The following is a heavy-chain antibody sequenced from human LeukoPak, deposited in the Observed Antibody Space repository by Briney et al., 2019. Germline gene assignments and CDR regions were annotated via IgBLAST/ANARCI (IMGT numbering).Heavy chain of an antibody. CDR2: ISYDGSNK. CDR3: AKEGCSGGSCSAFDY. CDR1: GFTFSSYG. D-gene: IGHD2-15*01. Sequence: GGSLRLSCAASGFTFSSYGMHWVRQAPGKGLEWVAVISYDGSNKYYADSVKGRFAISRDNSKNTLYLQMNSLRAEDTAVYYCAKEGCSGGSCSAFDYWGQGTLVTVSS. J-gene: IGHJ4*02. V-gene: IGHV3-30*18.